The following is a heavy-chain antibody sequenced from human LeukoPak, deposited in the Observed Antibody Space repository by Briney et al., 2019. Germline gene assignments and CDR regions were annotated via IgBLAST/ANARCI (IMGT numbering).Heavy chain of an antibody. CDR3: ATVYYDSSGRFDY. V-gene: IGHV1-18*01. D-gene: IGHD3-22*01. J-gene: IGHJ4*02. Sequence: GASVKVSCKASGYTFTSYGISWVRQAPGQGLEWMGWISAYNGNTNYAQKFQGRVTMTEDTSTDTAYMELSSLRSEDAAVYYCATVYYDSSGRFDYWGQGTLVTVSS. CDR1: GYTFTSYG. CDR2: ISAYNGNT.